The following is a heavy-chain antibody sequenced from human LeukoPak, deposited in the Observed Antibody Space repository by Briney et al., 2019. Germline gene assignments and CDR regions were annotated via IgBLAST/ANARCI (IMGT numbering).Heavy chain of an antibody. V-gene: IGHV3-30*04. D-gene: IGHD3-9*01. CDR2: ISYDGSNK. CDR1: GFTFSSYA. CDR3: NRRLGRYYYGMDV. J-gene: IGHJ6*04. Sequence: GRSPRLSCAASGFTFSSYAMHWVRQAPGKGLEWVAVISYDGSNKYYADSVKGRFTISRDNSKNTLYLQMNSPRAEDTAVYYCNRRLGRYYYGMDVWGKGTTVTVSS.